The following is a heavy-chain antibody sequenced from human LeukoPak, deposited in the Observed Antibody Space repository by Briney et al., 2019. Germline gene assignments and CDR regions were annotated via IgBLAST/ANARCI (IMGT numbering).Heavy chain of an antibody. CDR1: GFTVSSNY. CDR3: ARGDDSSGYDAFDI. Sequence: GGSLRLSCVASGFTVSSNYMSWVRQAPGKGLEWVSVIYSGGSTYYADSVKGRFTISRDNSKNTLYLQMNSLRAEDTAVYYCARGDDSSGYDAFDIWGQGTMVTVSS. CDR2: IYSGGST. D-gene: IGHD3-22*01. J-gene: IGHJ3*02. V-gene: IGHV3-53*01.